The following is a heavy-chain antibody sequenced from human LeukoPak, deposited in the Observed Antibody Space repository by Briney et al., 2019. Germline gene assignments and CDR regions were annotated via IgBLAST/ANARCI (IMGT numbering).Heavy chain of an antibody. D-gene: IGHD7-27*01. CDR2: VNTATGNT. CDR3: ARVWGPTPIHYFDY. V-gene: IGHV1-8*01. Sequence: ASVKVPCKTSGYSFTIYDINWLRQAPGQGPEWMGWVNTATGNTGYAQKFQSRVSMTRDTSRTTAYMELRSLTSEDTAVYFCARVWGPTPIHYFDYWGQGSLVTASP. CDR1: GYSFTIYD. J-gene: IGHJ4*02.